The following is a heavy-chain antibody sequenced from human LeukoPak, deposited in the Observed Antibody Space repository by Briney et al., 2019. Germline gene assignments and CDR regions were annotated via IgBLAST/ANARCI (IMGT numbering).Heavy chain of an antibody. CDR1: GFTFSGSA. D-gene: IGHD3-10*02. J-gene: IGHJ6*04. CDR2: IRSKANHYAT. Sequence: GSLRLSCAASGFTFSGSAMHWVRQASGKGLEWVGRIRSKANHYATAYAASVKGRFTVSRDDSKNTAYLQMNSLRAEDTAVYYCAELGITMIGGVWGKGTTVTISS. V-gene: IGHV3-73*01. CDR3: AELGITMIGGV.